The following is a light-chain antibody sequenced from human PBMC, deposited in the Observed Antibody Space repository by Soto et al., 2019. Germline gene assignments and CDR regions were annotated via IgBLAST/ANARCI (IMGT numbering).Light chain of an antibody. Sequence: EIVLTQSPGTLSLSPGERATLSCRASQSVSSSYLAWYQQKPGQAPRLLIYGASSRATGIPDRSSGSGSGTDFTLTISRLEPEDFAVYYCQQYGSSLWTVGQGTKVDIK. CDR2: GAS. J-gene: IGKJ1*01. CDR3: QQYGSSLWT. V-gene: IGKV3-20*01. CDR1: QSVSSSY.